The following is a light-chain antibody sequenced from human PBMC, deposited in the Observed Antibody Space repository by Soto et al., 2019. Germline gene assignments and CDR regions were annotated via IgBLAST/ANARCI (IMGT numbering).Light chain of an antibody. Sequence: EIVLTQSPGTLSLSPGQRATLSCRASQAVISDYLTWYQRKPGQAPRLLIYGSSLAATGTPDRFSGSGSGTDFTLTISRLEPEELAVYCCQHYDNGVWTFGQGTKVEI. V-gene: IGKV3-20*01. CDR3: QHYDNGVWT. CDR1: QAVISDY. J-gene: IGKJ1*01. CDR2: GSS.